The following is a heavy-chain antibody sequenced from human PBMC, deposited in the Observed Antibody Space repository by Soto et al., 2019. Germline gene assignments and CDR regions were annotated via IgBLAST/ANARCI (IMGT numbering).Heavy chain of an antibody. V-gene: IGHV3-23*01. CDR1: GFTLSSYD. CDR3: AKVERHYYDSSGYYSAPMF. CDR2: ISGSGGTT. J-gene: IGHJ4*02. D-gene: IGHD3-22*01. Sequence: EVQLLESGGGLVQPGGSLRLSCAASGFTLSSYDMSWVRQAPGKGLEWVSAISGSGGTTYYADSVKGRFTISRDTSKNTLSLQMNSLRAEDSAVYYCAKVERHYYDSSGYYSAPMFWGQGALVTVSS.